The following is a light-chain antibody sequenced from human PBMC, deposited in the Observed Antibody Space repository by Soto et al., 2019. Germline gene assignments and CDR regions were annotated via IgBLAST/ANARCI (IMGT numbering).Light chain of an antibody. CDR1: SSNIGAGYD. V-gene: IGLV1-40*01. Sequence: QPVLTQPPSVSGAPGQRVTISCTGSSSNIGAGYDVHWYQQLPGTAPKLLIYGNSNRPSGVPDRFSGSKSGTSASLAITGLQAEDEADYYCQSYDSRNWVFCGGTKVTVL. CDR3: QSYDSRNWV. CDR2: GNS. J-gene: IGLJ3*02.